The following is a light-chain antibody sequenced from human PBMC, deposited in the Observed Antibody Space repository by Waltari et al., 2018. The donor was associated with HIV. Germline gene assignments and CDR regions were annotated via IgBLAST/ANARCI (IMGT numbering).Light chain of an antibody. V-gene: IGLV2-11*01. J-gene: IGLJ3*02. Sequence: QSALTQPRSVSGSPGQSVTISCTGTSSDVGGYNYVSWYQHPPGRAPKLMISDVRKRPPGVPDRFSGSKSGNTASLTISGLQAEDEADYYCCSYAGSYTLVFGGGTKLTVL. CDR3: CSYAGSYTLV. CDR1: SSDVGGYNY. CDR2: DVR.